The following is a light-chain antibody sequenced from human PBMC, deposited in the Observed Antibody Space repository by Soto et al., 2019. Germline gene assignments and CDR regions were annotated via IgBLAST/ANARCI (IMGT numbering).Light chain of an antibody. Sequence: QSVLTQPPSVSGAPGQRVTISCTGGSSNIGAGYDVHWYQQLPGTAPKLLIYGNSNRPSGVPDRFSGSKSGTSASLAITGRHAEDEADYYCQSYDSSLSGVVCGGGTKLTVL. CDR1: SSNIGAGYD. V-gene: IGLV1-40*01. CDR3: QSYDSSLSGVV. CDR2: GNS. J-gene: IGLJ2*01.